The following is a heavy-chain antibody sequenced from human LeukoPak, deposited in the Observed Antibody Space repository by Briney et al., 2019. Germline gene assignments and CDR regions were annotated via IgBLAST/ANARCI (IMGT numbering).Heavy chain of an antibody. J-gene: IGHJ4*02. Sequence: NPSETLSLTCTVSGGSISSSSYYWGWIRQPPGKGLEWIGSIYYSGSTYYNPSLKSRVTISVDTSKNQFSLKLSSVTAADTAVYYCASRHPTVTTLYYFDYWGQGTLVIVSS. CDR1: GGSISSSSYY. CDR2: IYYSGST. D-gene: IGHD4-17*01. CDR3: ASRHPTVTTLYYFDY. V-gene: IGHV4-39*01.